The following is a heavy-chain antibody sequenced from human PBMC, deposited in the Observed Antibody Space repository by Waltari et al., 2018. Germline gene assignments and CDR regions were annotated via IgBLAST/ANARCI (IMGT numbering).Heavy chain of an antibody. V-gene: IGHV1-69*13. CDR1: GGTFSSYA. J-gene: IGHJ4*02. CDR2: IIPIFGTA. CDR3: ARAVRGYSGYDQPRYFDY. Sequence: QVQLVQSGAEVKKPGSSVKVSCKASGGTFSSYAISWVRQAPGPGLEWMGGIIPIFGTANYAQKFQGRVTITADESTSTAYMELSSLRSEDTAVYYCARAVRGYSGYDQPRYFDYWGQGTLVTVSS. D-gene: IGHD5-12*01.